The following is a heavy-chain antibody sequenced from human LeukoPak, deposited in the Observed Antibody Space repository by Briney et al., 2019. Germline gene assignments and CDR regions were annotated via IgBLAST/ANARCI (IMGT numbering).Heavy chain of an antibody. CDR2: IRYDGSNK. CDR1: AFTFSSYG. D-gene: IGHD6-13*01. J-gene: IGHJ2*01. V-gene: IGHV3-30*02. Sequence: GGSLRLSCAASAFTFSSYGMHWVRQAPGKGLEWVAFIRYDGSNKYYADSVKGRFTISRDNSKNTLYLQMNSLRAEDTAVYYCAKDGKIAAAGTKFSHWYFDLWGRGTLVTVSS. CDR3: AKDGKIAAAGTKFSHWYFDL.